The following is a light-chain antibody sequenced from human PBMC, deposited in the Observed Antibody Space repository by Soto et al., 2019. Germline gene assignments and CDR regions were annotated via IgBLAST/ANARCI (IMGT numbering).Light chain of an antibody. J-gene: IGKJ5*01. CDR2: GAS. V-gene: IGKV3-20*01. Sequence: EIVLTQSPGTLSLSPGERATLSCRASQSVSSNFLAWYQEKLGQAPRLLIYGASKRATGIPDGFSGSGSGTDFTLTISRVEPEDFAVYYCQQYGSSLITFGRGTRLEIK. CDR1: QSVSSNF. CDR3: QQYGSSLIT.